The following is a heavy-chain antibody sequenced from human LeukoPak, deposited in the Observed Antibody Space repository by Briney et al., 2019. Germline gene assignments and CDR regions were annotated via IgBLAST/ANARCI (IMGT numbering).Heavy chain of an antibody. CDR1: GFTFSSYW. Sequence: GGSLRLSCAASGFTFSSYWMHWVRQAPGKGLVWVSRINSDGSSTSYADSVKGRFTISRDNAKNTLYLQMNSLRAEDTAVYYCARGPYDFWSGYYPFDYWGQGTLVTVSS. D-gene: IGHD3-3*01. V-gene: IGHV3-74*01. J-gene: IGHJ4*02. CDR2: INSDGSST. CDR3: ARGPYDFWSGYYPFDY.